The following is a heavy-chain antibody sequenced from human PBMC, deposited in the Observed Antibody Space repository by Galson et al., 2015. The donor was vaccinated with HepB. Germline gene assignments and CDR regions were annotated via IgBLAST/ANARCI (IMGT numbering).Heavy chain of an antibody. D-gene: IGHD5-12*01. Sequence: VKVSCKVSGYTFTDYYMYWVQQAPGKGLEWMGLVDPEDGETIYAEKFQGRVTITADTSTDTAYMELNSLRSEDTAVYYCATMLIVATGTNWFAPWGQGTLVTVSS. CDR3: ATMLIVATGTNWFAP. CDR2: VDPEDGET. J-gene: IGHJ5*02. CDR1: GYTFTDYY. V-gene: IGHV1-69-2*01.